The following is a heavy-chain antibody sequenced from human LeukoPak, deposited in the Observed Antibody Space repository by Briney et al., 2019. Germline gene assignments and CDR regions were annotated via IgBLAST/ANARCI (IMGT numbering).Heavy chain of an antibody. Sequence: VKVSCKASGGTFSSYAISWVRQAPGQGLEWMGGIIPIFGTANYAQKFQGRVTITADKSTSTAYMELSSLRSEDTAVYYCARYLVLMVSMGFDPWGQGTLVTVSS. V-gene: IGHV1-69*06. CDR1: GGTFSSYA. D-gene: IGHD2-8*01. J-gene: IGHJ5*02. CDR3: ARYLVLMVSMGFDP. CDR2: IIPIFGTA.